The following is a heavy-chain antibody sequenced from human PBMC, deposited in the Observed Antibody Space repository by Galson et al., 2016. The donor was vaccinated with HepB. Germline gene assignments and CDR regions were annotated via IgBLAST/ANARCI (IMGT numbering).Heavy chain of an antibody. CDR2: FYSTGTA. V-gene: IGHV4-39*01. J-gene: IGHJ4*02. Sequence: SETLSLTCTVSGGSISSGDTYWGWIREPPGKGPDYIGNFYSTGTASYDPSPDSRVTISVDMSKNQFFLSLPSVTAADTAVYYCGTSTGITEYWGQGTLVTVSS. CDR3: GTSTGITEY. D-gene: IGHD1-7*01. CDR1: GGSISSGDTY.